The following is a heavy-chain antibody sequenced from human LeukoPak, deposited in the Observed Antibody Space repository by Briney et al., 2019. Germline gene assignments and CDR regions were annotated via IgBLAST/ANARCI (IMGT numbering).Heavy chain of an antibody. CDR1: GYTFTSYG. Sequence: ASVKVSCKASGYTFTSYGISWVRQAPGQGLEWMGWISAYNGNTNYAQKLQGRVTMTTDTSTSTAYMELRSLRSGDTAVYYCALDYYDSSGYPLLGYWGQGTLVTVSS. V-gene: IGHV1-18*01. CDR2: ISAYNGNT. D-gene: IGHD3-22*01. CDR3: ALDYYDSSGYPLLGY. J-gene: IGHJ4*02.